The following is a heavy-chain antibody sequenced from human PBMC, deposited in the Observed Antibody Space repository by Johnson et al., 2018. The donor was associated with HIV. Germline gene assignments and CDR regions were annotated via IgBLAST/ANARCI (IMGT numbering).Heavy chain of an antibody. CDR2: INWNGGRA. Sequence: EQLVESGGGAVRPGGSLRISCAASGFTFDDYGMSWVRQAPGKGLEWVSGINWNGGRAGYADSVRGRFTISRDNAKNSLYLQMNSLRAEDTALYYCARARAYNWNSQSTSDAFDIWGQGTMVTVSS. J-gene: IGHJ3*02. D-gene: IGHD1-20*01. CDR1: GFTFDDYG. V-gene: IGHV3-20*04. CDR3: ARARAYNWNSQSTSDAFDI.